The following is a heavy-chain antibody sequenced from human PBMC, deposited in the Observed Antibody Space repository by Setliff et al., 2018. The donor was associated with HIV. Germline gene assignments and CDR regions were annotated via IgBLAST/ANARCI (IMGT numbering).Heavy chain of an antibody. CDR3: ARLSSYRSSSYYFDY. Sequence: SETLSLTCTVSGGSISSDNYYWSWIRQPAGKGLGWIGRIYTSGNTKYNPSLKSRVTISVDTSKNQLSLKLSSVTAADTAVYHCARLSSYRSSSYYFDYWGQGALVTVSS. CDR1: GGSISSDNYY. CDR2: IYTSGNT. V-gene: IGHV4-61*02. D-gene: IGHD6-6*01. J-gene: IGHJ4*02.